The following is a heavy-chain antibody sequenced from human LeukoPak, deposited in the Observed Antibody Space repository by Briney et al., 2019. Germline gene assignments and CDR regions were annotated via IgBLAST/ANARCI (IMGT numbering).Heavy chain of an antibody. CDR1: GFTFSSYE. V-gene: IGHV3-48*03. D-gene: IGHD3-22*01. CDR2: ISSSGSTI. Sequence: GGSLRLSCAASGFTFSSYEMNWVRQAPGKGLEWVSYISSSGSTIYYADSVKGRFTISRDNAKNSLYLQMNSLRAEDTAVYYCARDEKITMTFKYYYCGMDVWGQGTTVTVSS. J-gene: IGHJ6*02. CDR3: ARDEKITMTFKYYYCGMDV.